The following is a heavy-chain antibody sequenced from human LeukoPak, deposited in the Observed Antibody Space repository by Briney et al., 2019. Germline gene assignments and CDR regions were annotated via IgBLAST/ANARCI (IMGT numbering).Heavy chain of an antibody. CDR1: GFTFDDYA. CDR3: AKDHWRRLDGMDV. D-gene: IGHD3-3*01. V-gene: IGHV3-9*01. J-gene: IGHJ6*04. Sequence: GRSLRLSCAASGFTFDDYAMHWVRQAPGKGLEWVSGISWNSGSIGYADSVKGRFTISRDNAKNSLYLQMNSLRAEDTALYYCAKDHWRRLDGMDVWGKGTTVTVSS. CDR2: ISWNSGSI.